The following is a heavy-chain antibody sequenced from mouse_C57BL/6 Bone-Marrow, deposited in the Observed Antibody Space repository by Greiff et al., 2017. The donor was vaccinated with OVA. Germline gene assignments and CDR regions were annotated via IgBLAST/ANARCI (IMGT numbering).Heavy chain of an antibody. CDR3: ARSDYYGSSLDY. V-gene: IGHV1-54*01. D-gene: IGHD1-1*01. CDR1: GYAFTNYL. Sequence: VQLQQSGAELVRPGTSVKVSCKASGYAFTNYLIEWVKQRPGQGLEWIGVINPGSGGTNYNEKFKGKATLTADKSSSTAYVQLSSLTSEDSAVYFCARSDYYGSSLDYWGQGTTLTVSS. J-gene: IGHJ2*01. CDR2: INPGSGGT.